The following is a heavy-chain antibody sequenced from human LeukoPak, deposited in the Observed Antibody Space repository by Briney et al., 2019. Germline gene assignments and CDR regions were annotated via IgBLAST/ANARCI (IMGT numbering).Heavy chain of an antibody. CDR3: ARQIRFGRYFDY. CDR1: GGSIRSSSYY. CDR2: IYYSGST. Sequence: KPSETLSLTCTVSGGSIRSSSYYWGWIRKPPGKGLEWIGSIYYSGSTYYDPSLKSRVTISVDTSKNQFSLKLSSVTAADTAVYYCARQIRFGRYFDYWGQGTLVTVSS. D-gene: IGHD3-10*01. J-gene: IGHJ4*02. V-gene: IGHV4-39*01.